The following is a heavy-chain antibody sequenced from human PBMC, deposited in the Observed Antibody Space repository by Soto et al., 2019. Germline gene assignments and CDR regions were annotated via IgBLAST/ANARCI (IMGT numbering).Heavy chain of an antibody. J-gene: IGHJ4*02. CDR2: IDASGTNI. CDR3: AREELNCGGDCFAF. Sequence: PGVSLRLSCATSGFTFTSYEFNWVRQAPGKGLEWISYIDASGTNIYYAHSVKGRFTVSRDNAKNALYLQMNSLRAEDTAIYYCAREELNCGGDCFAFWGQGALVTVSS. CDR1: GFTFTSYE. V-gene: IGHV3-48*03. D-gene: IGHD2-21*01.